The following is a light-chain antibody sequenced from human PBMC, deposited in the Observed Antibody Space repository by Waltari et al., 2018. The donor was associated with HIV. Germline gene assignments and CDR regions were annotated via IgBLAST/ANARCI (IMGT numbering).Light chain of an antibody. CDR3: QQYYSTPWT. J-gene: IGKJ1*01. CDR1: QSVLYSSKNKNY. CDR2: WAS. V-gene: IGKV4-1*01. Sequence: DIVMTQSPDSLAVSLGERATINCKSSQSVLYSSKNKNYLAWYQQKPGQPPKLLIYWASTRESGVPDRFSGSGSGTDFTLTISSLQAEAVAVYYCQQYYSTPWTFGQGTKVEIK.